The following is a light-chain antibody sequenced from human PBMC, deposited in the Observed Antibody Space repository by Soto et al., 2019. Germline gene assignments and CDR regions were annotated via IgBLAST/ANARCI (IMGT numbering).Light chain of an antibody. J-gene: IGLJ2*01. V-gene: IGLV1-44*01. CDR3: SAWDDRLNGVV. CDR1: SPNIGSKT. Sequence: QSVLTQPPSASGTPGQRVTISCSGSSPNIGSKTVKWYQQIPGTAPKLLIYSDNQRPSGVPDRFSGSKSGTSASLAISGLQSEDEADYYCSAWDDRLNGVVFGGGTKLTVL. CDR2: SDN.